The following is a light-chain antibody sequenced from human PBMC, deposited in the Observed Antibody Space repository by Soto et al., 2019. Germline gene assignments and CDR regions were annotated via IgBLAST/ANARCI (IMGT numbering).Light chain of an antibody. J-gene: IGKJ1*01. CDR3: LQYGSSPRA. CDR1: QSVSSSY. CDR2: GAS. Sequence: EIVLTQSPGTLSLSPGERATLSCRASQSVSSSYLAWYQQKPGQAPRLLIYGASSRATGIPDRFSGSGSGTYFTPTSSRLGTEDFAVYYCLQYGSSPRAFGQGTKVYLK. V-gene: IGKV3-20*01.